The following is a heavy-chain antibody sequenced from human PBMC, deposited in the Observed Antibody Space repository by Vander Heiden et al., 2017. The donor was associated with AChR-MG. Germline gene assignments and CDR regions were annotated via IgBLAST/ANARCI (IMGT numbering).Heavy chain of an antibody. CDR3: ARAAWLYSGYDFLLFDI. CDR2: IYYSGST. CDR1: GGSISSYY. Sequence: QVQLQESGPGLVKPSETLSLTCTVSGGSISSYYWSWIRQPPGKGLEWIGYIYYSGSTNYNPSLKSRVTISVDTSKNQFSLKLSSVTAADTAVYYCARAAWLYSGYDFLLFDIWGQGTMVTVSS. V-gene: IGHV4-59*01. D-gene: IGHD5-12*01. J-gene: IGHJ3*02.